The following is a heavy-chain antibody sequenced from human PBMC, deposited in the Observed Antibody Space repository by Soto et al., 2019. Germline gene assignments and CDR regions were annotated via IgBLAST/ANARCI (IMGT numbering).Heavy chain of an antibody. V-gene: IGHV3-30*02. Sequence: QVQLVESGGGVVQPGGSRRLSCVASDVAFSNYGMHWVRQAPGKGLEWVARIRYEGTNTYYGDSVKGRFTVSRDNSKKTLYLQMNSLRADDTGVYYCVRGGSCRGGSCYPNLDFYGYYDGFDYWGQGTLVTVSS. J-gene: IGHJ4*02. CDR3: VRGGSCRGGSCYPNLDFYGYYDGFDY. CDR2: IRYEGTNT. CDR1: DVAFSNYG. D-gene: IGHD2-15*01.